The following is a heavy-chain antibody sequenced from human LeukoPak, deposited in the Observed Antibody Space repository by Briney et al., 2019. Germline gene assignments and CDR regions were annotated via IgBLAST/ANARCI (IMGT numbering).Heavy chain of an antibody. D-gene: IGHD6-19*01. J-gene: IGHJ3*02. Sequence: GASVKVSCKASGYTFTSCGISWVRQAPGQGLEWMGWISAYNGDTNYAQKLQGRVTMTTDTSTSTAYMELRSLRSDDTAVYYCARGLQENLAWLQAFSAFDIWGQGTMVTVSS. CDR3: ARGLQENLAWLQAFSAFDI. CDR2: ISAYNGDT. CDR1: GYTFTSCG. V-gene: IGHV1-18*01.